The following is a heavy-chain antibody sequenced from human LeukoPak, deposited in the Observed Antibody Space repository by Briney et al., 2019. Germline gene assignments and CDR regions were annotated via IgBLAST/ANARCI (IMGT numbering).Heavy chain of an antibody. V-gene: IGHV3-48*04. CDR3: ARDFWSGYAIIDY. CDR1: GFTFSSYS. CDR2: ISSSSSTI. Sequence: GGSLRLSCAATGFTFSSYSMNWVRQAPGKGLEWVSYISSSSSTIYYADSVKGRFTNSRDNAKNSLYLQMNSLRAEDTAVYYCARDFWSGYAIIDYWGQGTLVTVSS. J-gene: IGHJ4*02. D-gene: IGHD3-3*01.